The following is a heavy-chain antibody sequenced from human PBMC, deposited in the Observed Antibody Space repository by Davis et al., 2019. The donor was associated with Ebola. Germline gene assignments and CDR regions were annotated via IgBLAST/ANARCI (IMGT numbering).Heavy chain of an antibody. CDR2: INPISGGT. Sequence: ASVKVSCKASGYTFTGYYMHWVRRAPGQGLEWMGGINPISGGTNYAEKFQGRVTMTRDTSISTVYMELSRLRSDDTAVYYCARDLSYSYYYHYYGMDVWGQGTTVTVSS. J-gene: IGHJ6*02. V-gene: IGHV1-2*02. CDR3: ARDLSYSYYYHYYGMDV. D-gene: IGHD3-10*01. CDR1: GYTFTGYY.